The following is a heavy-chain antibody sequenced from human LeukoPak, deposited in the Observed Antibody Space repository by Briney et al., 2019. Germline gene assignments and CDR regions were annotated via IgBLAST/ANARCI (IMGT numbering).Heavy chain of an antibody. CDR2: VYFDGGT. V-gene: IGHV4-59*13. J-gene: IGHJ4*02. D-gene: IGHD5-12*01. CDR3: TRGTGWLTTD. CDR1: GAPFTSAY. Sequence: PSETLSLTCTVSGAPFTSAYRSWFRQPPGKGLEWIGYVYFDGGTNYNPSLRGRVTVSLDTSKNQFSLRLTSVAPDDTAVYYCTRGTGWLTTDWGQGTLVTVSS.